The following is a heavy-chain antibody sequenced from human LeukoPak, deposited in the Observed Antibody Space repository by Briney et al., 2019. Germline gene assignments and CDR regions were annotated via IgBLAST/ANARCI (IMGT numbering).Heavy chain of an antibody. CDR3: VAGSSWALDY. CDR1: GFTFSSYW. V-gene: IGHV3-74*01. CDR2: INSDGSST. D-gene: IGHD1-26*01. J-gene: IGHJ4*02. Sequence: GGSLRLSCAASGFTFSSYWMHWVRHAPGKGLVWVSRINSDGSSTSYADSVKGRFTISRDNAKDTLYLQMNSRRAEDTAVYYCVAGSSWALDYWGQGTLVTVPT.